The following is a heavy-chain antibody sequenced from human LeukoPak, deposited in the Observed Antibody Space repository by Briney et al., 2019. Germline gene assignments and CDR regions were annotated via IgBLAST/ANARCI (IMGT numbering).Heavy chain of an antibody. CDR2: IYYSGST. J-gene: IGHJ4*02. CDR1: GGSISSGGYY. CDR3: ARDKYYDSSGYYYGLDY. V-gene: IGHV4-31*03. Sequence: PSQTLSLTCTVSGGSISSGGYYWSWIRQHPGKGLEWIGYIYYSGSTYYNPSLKSRGTISVNTSKNQCSLKLSSVTAADTAVYYCARDKYYDSSGYYYGLDYWGQGTLVTVSS. D-gene: IGHD3-22*01.